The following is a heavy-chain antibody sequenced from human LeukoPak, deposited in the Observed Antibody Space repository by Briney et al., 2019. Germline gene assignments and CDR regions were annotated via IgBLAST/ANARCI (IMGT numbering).Heavy chain of an antibody. CDR1: GYTFTGYY. J-gene: IGHJ4*02. CDR2: INPNSGGT. Sequence: ASVKVSCKASGYTFTGYYMHWVRQAPGQGLEWMGWINPNSGGTNYAQKFQGWVTMTRDTSISTAYMELSRLRSDDTAMYYCARGSDIVEVVAASPPDYWGQRTLVTVSS. D-gene: IGHD2-15*01. V-gene: IGHV1-2*04. CDR3: ARGSDIVEVVAASPPDY.